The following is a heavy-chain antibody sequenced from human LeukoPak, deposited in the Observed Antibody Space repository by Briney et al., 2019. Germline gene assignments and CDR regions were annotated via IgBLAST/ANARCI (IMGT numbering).Heavy chain of an antibody. V-gene: IGHV3-21*01. CDR2: ISGSGGST. D-gene: IGHD5-24*01. J-gene: IGHJ4*02. CDR3: ARGATIGPIDY. CDR1: GFIFSTYA. Sequence: GGSLRLSCAASGFIFSTYAMNWVRQAPGKGLEWVSTISGSGGSTYYADSVKGRFTISRDNAKNSLYLQMNSLRAEDTAVYYCARGATIGPIDYWGQGTLVTVSS.